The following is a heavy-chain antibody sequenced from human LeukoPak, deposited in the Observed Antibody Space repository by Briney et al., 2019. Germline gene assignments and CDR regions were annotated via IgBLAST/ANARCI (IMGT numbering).Heavy chain of an antibody. CDR3: ARGFDAHNAFDI. CDR2: IYYSGST. J-gene: IGHJ3*02. D-gene: IGHD3-9*01. CDR1: GGSIGTYY. Sequence: SETLSLTCTVSGGSIGTYYWSWIRQPPGKGLEWIAYIYYSGSTNYNPSLKSRVTISVDTSKNQFSLKLSSVTAAGTAVYYCARGFDAHNAFDIWGQGTMVTVSS. V-gene: IGHV4-59*12.